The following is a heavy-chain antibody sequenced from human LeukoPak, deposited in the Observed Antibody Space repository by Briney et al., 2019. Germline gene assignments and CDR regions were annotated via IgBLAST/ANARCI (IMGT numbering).Heavy chain of an antibody. J-gene: IGHJ4*02. Sequence: GGSLRLSCAASGFTFSSYWMSWVRQAPGKGLEWVANIKQDGSEKYYVDSVKGRFTISRDNAKNSLYLQMNSLRDDDTGVYYCARDRRATPMYFFDFWGQGTPVTVSS. CDR2: IKQDGSEK. CDR3: ARDRRATPMYFFDF. CDR1: GFTFSSYW. D-gene: IGHD2-15*01. V-gene: IGHV3-7*03.